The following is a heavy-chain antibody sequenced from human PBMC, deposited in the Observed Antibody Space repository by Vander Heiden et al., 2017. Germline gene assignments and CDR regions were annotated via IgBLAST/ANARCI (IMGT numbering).Heavy chain of an antibody. V-gene: IGHV5-51*01. Sequence: EVQLVQSGAEVKKPGESLKISCKGSGSCFTTYWVGWVRQMPGKGLEWMGKMYPGDSDTRYSPSFEGQVTMSADKSSSTAYLQWSSLKASDTAIYYCVRRTGYCNNGVCYFDYWGQGTLVTVSS. CDR1: GSCFTTYW. CDR2: MYPGDSDT. CDR3: VRRTGYCNNGVCYFDY. D-gene: IGHD2-8*01. J-gene: IGHJ4*02.